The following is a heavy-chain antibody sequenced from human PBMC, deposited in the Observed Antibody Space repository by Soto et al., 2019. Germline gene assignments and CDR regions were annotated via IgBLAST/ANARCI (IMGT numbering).Heavy chain of an antibody. CDR3: ARVGGGLASLGYYGMDV. D-gene: IGHD3-10*01. J-gene: IGHJ6*02. Sequence: ASVKVSCKAAGYTFTGYYMHWVRQAPGQGLEWMGWINPNSGDTNYAQRFQGWVTMTRDRSISTAYMELSRRKSDDTAVYYCARVGGGLASLGYYGMDVWGQGTTVTVSS. CDR2: INPNSGDT. V-gene: IGHV1-2*04. CDR1: GYTFTGYY.